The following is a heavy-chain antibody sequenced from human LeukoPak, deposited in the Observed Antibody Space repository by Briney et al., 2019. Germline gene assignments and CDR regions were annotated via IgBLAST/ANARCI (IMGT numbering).Heavy chain of an antibody. V-gene: IGHV1-69*06. CDR2: IIPIFGTA. D-gene: IGHD1-26*01. Sequence: SVKVSCKASGGTFSSYAISWVRQAPGQGLEWMGGIIPIFGTANYAQKFQGRVTITADKSTSTAYMELSSLRAEDTAVYYCAKGVFDSGSYYEFEGSPWGYFDYWGQGTLVTVSS. J-gene: IGHJ4*02. CDR3: AKGVFDSGSYYEFEGSPWGYFDY. CDR1: GGTFSSYA.